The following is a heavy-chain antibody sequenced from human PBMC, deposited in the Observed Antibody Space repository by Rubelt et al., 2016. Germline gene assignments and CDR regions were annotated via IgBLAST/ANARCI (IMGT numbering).Heavy chain of an antibody. V-gene: IGHV3-33*01. CDR3: ARSYRETKLDL. CDR2: IWYDGSNN. J-gene: IGHJ5*02. Sequence: VKLVESGGGLVKRGGSLRISCAASGFTFRSYGMHWVRQAPGKGLEWVAVIWYDGSNNYYAESVKGRFNISRENSKNTLDLKMNSLGVEETAMYYCARSYRETKLDLWGQGTLVTVPS. CDR1: GFTFRSYG. D-gene: IGHD1-14*01.